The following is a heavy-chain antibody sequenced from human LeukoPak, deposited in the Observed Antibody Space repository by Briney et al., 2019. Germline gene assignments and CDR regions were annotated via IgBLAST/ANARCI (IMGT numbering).Heavy chain of an antibody. D-gene: IGHD2-8*01. J-gene: IGHJ4*02. V-gene: IGHV3-43D*04. CDR2: INWDGSSA. CDR1: GFAFDGYV. Sequence: GGSLRLSCAASGFAFDGYVMHWVRQAPGKGLEWVSLINWDGSSAYYADSVRGRFTISRDNSKNSLFLQMSSLRPEDTTWYYCIKVNGYRQWGTLDYWGQGTLVTVSS. CDR3: IKVNGYRQWGTLDY.